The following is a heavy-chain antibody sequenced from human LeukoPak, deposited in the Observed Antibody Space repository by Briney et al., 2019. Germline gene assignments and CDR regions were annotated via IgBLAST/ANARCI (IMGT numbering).Heavy chain of an antibody. CDR3: ARVYGSGSYHF. CDR1: GYTFTGYY. D-gene: IGHD3-10*01. CDR2: INPNSGGT. V-gene: IGHV1-2*06. J-gene: IGHJ4*02. Sequence: GASVKVSCKASGYTFTGYYMHWVRQAPGQGLELMGRINPNSGGTNYAQKFQGRVTMTRDTSISTAYMELSRLRSDDTAVYYCARVYGSGSYHFWGQGTLVTVSS.